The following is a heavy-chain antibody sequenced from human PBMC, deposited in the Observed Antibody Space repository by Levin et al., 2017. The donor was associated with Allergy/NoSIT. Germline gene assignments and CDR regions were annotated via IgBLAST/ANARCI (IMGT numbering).Heavy chain of an antibody. Sequence: PGESLKISCAASGFTFSSFEMNWVRQAPGKGLEWVSYISESGNTMYYADSVKGRFTISRDNAKKSVDLQMDSLRAEDTAVYYCARESAQNTWVIDYWGQGTLVTVSS. D-gene: IGHD2-2*02. CDR2: ISESGNTM. V-gene: IGHV3-48*03. J-gene: IGHJ4*02. CDR1: GFTFSSFE. CDR3: ARESAQNTWVIDY.